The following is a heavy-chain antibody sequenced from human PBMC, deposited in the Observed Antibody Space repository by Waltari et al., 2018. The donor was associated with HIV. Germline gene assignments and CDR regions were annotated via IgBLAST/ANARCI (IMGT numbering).Heavy chain of an antibody. CDR1: GGSFSDFT. V-gene: IGHV4-34*01. CDR3: ARGRDVLRFLEQGWYFDV. J-gene: IGHJ2*01. D-gene: IGHD3-3*01. Sequence: QVHLQQWGAGLLKPSENLSLTCAVYGGSFSDFTWTWISQSPGKGLEWIGEINHGGRTFYNPSLESRVTVSVDTSKKQFSLQLRSVSAADTSVYYCARGRDVLRFLEQGWYFDVWGRGTLVTVSS. CDR2: INHGGRT.